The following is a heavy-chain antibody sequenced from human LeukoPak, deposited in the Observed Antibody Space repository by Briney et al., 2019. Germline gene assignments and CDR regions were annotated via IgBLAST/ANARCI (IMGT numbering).Heavy chain of an antibody. V-gene: IGHV1-69*05. CDR2: IIPIFGTA. CDR3: ARGDYGGNSTLGFDY. CDR1: GGTFSSYA. D-gene: IGHD4-23*01. J-gene: IGHJ4*02. Sequence: GASVKVSCKASGGTFSSYAISWVRQAPGQGLEWMGGIIPIFGTANYAQKFQGRVTITTDESTSTAYMELSSLRSEDTAVYYCARGDYGGNSTLGFDYWGQGTLVTDSS.